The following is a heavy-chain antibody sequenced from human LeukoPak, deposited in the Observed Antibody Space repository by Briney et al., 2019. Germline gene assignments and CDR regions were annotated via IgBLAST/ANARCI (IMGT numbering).Heavy chain of an antibody. CDR3: ARVQGIAAAGTPKGAFDI. Sequence: SETLSLTCAVYGGSFSGYYWSWIRQPPGKGLEWIGEINHSGSTNYNPSLKSRGTISVDTSKNQFSLKLSSVTAADTAVYYCARVQGIAAAGTPKGAFDIWGQGTMVTVSS. D-gene: IGHD6-13*01. V-gene: IGHV4-34*01. CDR2: INHSGST. CDR1: GGSFSGYY. J-gene: IGHJ3*02.